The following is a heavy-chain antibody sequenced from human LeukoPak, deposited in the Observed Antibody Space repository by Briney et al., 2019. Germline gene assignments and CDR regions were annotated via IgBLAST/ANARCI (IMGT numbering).Heavy chain of an antibody. CDR1: GGSIRGYY. J-gene: IGHJ2*01. CDR2: IYYSGST. D-gene: IGHD6-19*01. V-gene: IGHV4-59*01. Sequence: KPSETLSLTCTVSGGSIRGYYWSWIRQPPGKGLEWIGYIYYSGSTNYSPSLKSRVTISADTSKNLVSLKLNSVTAADTAVYYCARDRDRSGWYPNYWYFDLWGRGTLVTVSS. CDR3: ARDRDRSGWYPNYWYFDL.